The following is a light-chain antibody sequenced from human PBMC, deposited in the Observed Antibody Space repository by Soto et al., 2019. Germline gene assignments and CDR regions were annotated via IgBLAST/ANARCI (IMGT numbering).Light chain of an antibody. V-gene: IGKV3-11*01. Sequence: EIVLTQSPATLSLSPGERATLSCRASQSVSSYLAWYQQKPGQAPRLLIYDTFNRATAIPARFSGSGSGTDFTLTISSLEPDDFAVYYCQQRTNWPYTFGQGTKLEIK. CDR2: DTF. CDR3: QQRTNWPYT. CDR1: QSVSSY. J-gene: IGKJ2*01.